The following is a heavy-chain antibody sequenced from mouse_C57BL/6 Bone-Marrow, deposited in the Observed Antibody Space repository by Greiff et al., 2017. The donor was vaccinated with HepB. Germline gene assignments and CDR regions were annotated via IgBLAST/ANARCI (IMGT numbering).Heavy chain of an antibody. Sequence: VQLQQSGPELVKPGASVKISCKASGYSFTGYYMNWVKQSPEKSLEWIGEINPSTGGTTYNQKFKAKATLTVDKSSSTAYMQLSSLTSEDSAVYYCARGAYFDYWGQGTTLTVSS. CDR3: ARGAYFDY. CDR2: INPSTGGT. CDR1: GYSFTGYY. V-gene: IGHV1-42*01. J-gene: IGHJ2*01.